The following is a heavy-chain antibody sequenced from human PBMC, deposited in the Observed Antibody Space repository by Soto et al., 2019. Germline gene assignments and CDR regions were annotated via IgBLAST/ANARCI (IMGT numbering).Heavy chain of an antibody. CDR1: GYTFTNYY. J-gene: IGHJ4*02. CDR2: INPNVGST. V-gene: IGHV1-46*01. D-gene: IGHD3-9*01. Sequence: QVHLVQSGADVKKPGASVRVSCKTSGYTFTNYYMHWVRQAPGRGPEWMGIINPNVGSTTYAQRFQGRFSITRDTSTSTVYMELSRLRPEDTAVYYCVRDYDILTAYQYYFDYWGQGTLVTVSS. CDR3: VRDYDILTAYQYYFDY.